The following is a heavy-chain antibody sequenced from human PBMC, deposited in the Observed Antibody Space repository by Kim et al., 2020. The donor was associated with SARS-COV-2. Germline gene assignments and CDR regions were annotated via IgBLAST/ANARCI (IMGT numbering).Heavy chain of an antibody. CDR1: GFTFSSYW. Sequence: GGSLRLSCAASGFTFSSYWMSWVRQAPGKGLEWVANIKQDGSEKYYVDSVKGRFTISRDNAKNSLYLQMNSLRAEDTAVYYCARGGMRGVVGAQGVYWGQGTLVTVSS. CDR2: IKQDGSEK. CDR3: ARGGMRGVVGAQGVY. J-gene: IGHJ4*02. D-gene: IGHD1-26*01. V-gene: IGHV3-7*01.